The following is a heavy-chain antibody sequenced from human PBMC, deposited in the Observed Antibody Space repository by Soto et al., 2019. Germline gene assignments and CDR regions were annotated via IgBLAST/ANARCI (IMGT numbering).Heavy chain of an antibody. J-gene: IGHJ6*03. CDR3: ARTVTTPYYYYMDV. V-gene: IGHV4-39*01. CDR1: GGSISSSSYY. Sequence: SETLSLTCTVSGGSISSSSYYWGWIRQPPGKGLEWIGSIYYSGSTYYNPSLKSRVTISVDTSKNQFSLKLSSVTAADTAVYYCARTVTTPYYYYMDVWGKGTTVTVSS. CDR2: IYYSGST. D-gene: IGHD4-17*01.